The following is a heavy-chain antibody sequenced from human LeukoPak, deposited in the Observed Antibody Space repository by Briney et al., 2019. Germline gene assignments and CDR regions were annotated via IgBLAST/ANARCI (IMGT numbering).Heavy chain of an antibody. V-gene: IGHV1-2*06. D-gene: IGHD1-1*01. CDR3: ARLKTGATFPTHFDS. CDR1: GYTFTGYF. Sequence: ASVKVSCKTSGYTFTGYFMHWLRQAPGQGLEWMGRINPNSGGTSHAQKFQGRVTMTRDTSISTAYMDLSSLTSDDTAVYYCARLKTGATFPTHFDSWGQGTLVTVSS. J-gene: IGHJ4*02. CDR2: INPNSGGT.